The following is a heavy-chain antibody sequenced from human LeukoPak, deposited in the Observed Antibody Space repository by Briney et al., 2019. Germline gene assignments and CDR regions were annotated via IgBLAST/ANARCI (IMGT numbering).Heavy chain of an antibody. D-gene: IGHD3-22*01. V-gene: IGHV3-23*01. CDR1: GFTFSSYA. CDR3: ARDPAYYDSSGYYGDDFDY. Sequence: PGGSLRLSCAASGFTFSSYAMSWVRQAPGKGLEWVSAISGSGGSTYYADSVKGRFTISRDNSKNTLYPQMNSLRAEDTAVYYCARDPAYYDSSGYYGDDFDYWGQGTLVTVSS. J-gene: IGHJ4*02. CDR2: ISGSGGST.